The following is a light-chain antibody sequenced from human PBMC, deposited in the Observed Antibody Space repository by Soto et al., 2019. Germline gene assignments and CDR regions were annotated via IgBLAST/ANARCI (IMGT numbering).Light chain of an antibody. CDR2: EGS. CDR3: CAYATSSTLG. V-gene: IGLV2-23*01. Sequence: QSVLTQPASVSGSPGQSITISCIGIISDVGNYNLVSWYQQHPGKAPKLMIYEGSKRPSGVSNRFSGSKSGNTASLTISGLQAEDEADYYCCAYATSSTLGFGGGTKVTVL. J-gene: IGLJ3*02. CDR1: ISDVGNYNL.